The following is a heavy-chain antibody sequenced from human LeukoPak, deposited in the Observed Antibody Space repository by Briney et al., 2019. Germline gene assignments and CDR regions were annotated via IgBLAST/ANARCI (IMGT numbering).Heavy chain of an antibody. J-gene: IGHJ5*02. CDR1: GGSIYSRSHY. V-gene: IGHV4-39*01. CDR3: ARRFLRYCSGGSCYSGRYNWFDP. CDR2: VTHDGST. D-gene: IGHD2-15*01. Sequence: ASETLSLTCTVSGGSIYSRSHYWGWIRQSPGQGLQWIASVTHDGSTYYNPALKSRLSISIATSENQFSLRLSSVTAADTAVYYCARRFLRYCSGGSCYSGRYNWFDPWGQGTLVTVSS.